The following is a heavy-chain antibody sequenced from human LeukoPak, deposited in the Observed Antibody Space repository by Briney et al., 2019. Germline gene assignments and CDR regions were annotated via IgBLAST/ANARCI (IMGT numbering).Heavy chain of an antibody. CDR3: AKQHSSGYYFFDY. CDR1: GFTFSSYA. D-gene: IGHD3-22*01. J-gene: IGHJ4*02. V-gene: IGHV3-23*01. Sequence: GGSLRLSCAASGFTFSSYAMSWVRQAPGKGLEWVSAISGSGGSTYYADSVKGRFTISRDNSKNTLYLQMNSLGAEDTAVYYCAKQHSSGYYFFDYWGQGTLVTVSS. CDR2: ISGSGGST.